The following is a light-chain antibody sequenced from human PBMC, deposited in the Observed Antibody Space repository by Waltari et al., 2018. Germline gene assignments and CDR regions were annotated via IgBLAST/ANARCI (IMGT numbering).Light chain of an antibody. V-gene: IGKV4-1*01. Sequence: DIVMTQSPDSLAVSLGERATINCKSSQGILDGSNNRNSLAWYQQKPGQSPNLLLYWAATREYGVPDRFSGSGSGTDFSLTISSLQAEDVAVYYCQQYYRVPLTFGGGTKIEIK. CDR2: WAA. CDR3: QQYYRVPLT. CDR1: QGILDGSNNRNS. J-gene: IGKJ4*01.